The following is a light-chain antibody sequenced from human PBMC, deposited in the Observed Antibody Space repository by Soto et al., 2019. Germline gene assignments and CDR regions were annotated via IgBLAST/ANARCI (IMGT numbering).Light chain of an antibody. CDR2: AAS. V-gene: IGKV1-39*01. CDR1: HAISSH. J-gene: IGKJ2*01. CDR3: QQSYITPYT. Sequence: DIQMTQSPTSLSASIGDSVTITCRASHAISSHLNWFQQRPGKAPKLLIYAASRLQSGAPSRISGSGSGTDFSLTISGLQPEDFANYYCQQSYITPYTFGQGTKVEIK.